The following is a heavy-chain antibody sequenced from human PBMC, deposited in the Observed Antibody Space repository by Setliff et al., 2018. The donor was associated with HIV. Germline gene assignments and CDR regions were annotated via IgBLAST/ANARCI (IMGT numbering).Heavy chain of an antibody. V-gene: IGHV1-46*01. CDR2: INPSGGST. D-gene: IGHD6-19*01. CDR3: ARDNRSGWYYFDY. J-gene: IGHJ4*02. Sequence: ASVKVSCKASGYTFTSYYMHWVRQAPGQGLEWMGIINPSGGSTSYAQKSQGRVTMTRDTSTSTVYMELSSLRSEDTAVYYCARDNRSGWYYFDYWGQGTLVTVS. CDR1: GYTFTSYY.